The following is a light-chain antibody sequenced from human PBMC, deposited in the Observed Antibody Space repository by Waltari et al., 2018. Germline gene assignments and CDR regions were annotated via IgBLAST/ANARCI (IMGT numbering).Light chain of an antibody. CDR3: QVYGSPVT. CDR2: HAS. Sequence: EIMLTQSPGTLSLSPGESATLSCRASQRVASTYFAWYQHKRGQAPRLLIHHASDRATGIPDRFSGSGSGTDFTLTITRVEPEDCAVYLCQVYGSPVTFGGGTTVDIK. V-gene: IGKV3-20*01. J-gene: IGKJ4*01. CDR1: QRVASTY.